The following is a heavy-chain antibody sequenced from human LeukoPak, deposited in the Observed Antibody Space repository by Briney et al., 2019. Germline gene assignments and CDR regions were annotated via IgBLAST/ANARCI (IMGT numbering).Heavy chain of an antibody. CDR3: ARMTTVTSPFDD. V-gene: IGHV5-51*01. J-gene: IGHJ4*02. Sequence: GESLKISCKGSGYSFITSWIGWVRQMPGKGLEWMGIIYPGDSDTRYSPSFQGQVTISADKSISTAYLQWSSLKASDTAMYYCARMTTVTSPFDDWGQGTLVTVSS. CDR2: IYPGDSDT. CDR1: GYSFITSW. D-gene: IGHD4-17*01.